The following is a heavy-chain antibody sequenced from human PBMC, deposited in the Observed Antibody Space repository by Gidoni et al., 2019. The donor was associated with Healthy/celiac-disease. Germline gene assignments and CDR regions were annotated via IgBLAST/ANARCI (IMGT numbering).Heavy chain of an antibody. CDR2: INHSGST. V-gene: IGHV4-34*01. CDR1: GGSFSGSY. D-gene: IGHD3-10*01. CDR3: ASAGGRITMVRGARYYYYMDV. Sequence: QVQLQQWGAGLLKPSETLSLTCAVYGGSFSGSYWNWIRQPPGKGQEWIGEINHSGSTNYNPSLKSRVTISVDTSKNQFSLKLSSVTAADTAVYYCASAGGRITMVRGARYYYYMDVWGKGTTVTVSS. J-gene: IGHJ6*03.